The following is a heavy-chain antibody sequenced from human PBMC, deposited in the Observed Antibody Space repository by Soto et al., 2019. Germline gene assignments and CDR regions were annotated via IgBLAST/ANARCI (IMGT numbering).Heavy chain of an antibody. Sequence: EVQLVESGGGLVKPGESLRLSCVASGFTFASAWMNWVRQAPGKGLEWIGRIKSKEHGGTIDCAAPMKDRFIISRDDLKNTLYLQINSLQTEDTGVYYCTWVAAILHWGQGTLVTVSS. CDR3: TWVAAILH. V-gene: IGHV3-15*01. CDR2: IKSKEHGGTI. J-gene: IGHJ4*02. D-gene: IGHD2-15*01. CDR1: GFTFASAW.